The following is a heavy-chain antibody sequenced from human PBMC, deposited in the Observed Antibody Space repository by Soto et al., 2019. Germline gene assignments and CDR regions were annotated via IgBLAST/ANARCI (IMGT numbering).Heavy chain of an antibody. CDR1: GYTFTSYG. D-gene: IGHD6-6*01. V-gene: IGHV1-18*04. Sequence: ASVKVSCKASGYTFTSYGITWVRQAPGQGLEWMGWISAYNDDTHYAQTLQGRVTMTTDTSTSTAYMELRSLRSDDTAVYYCARTIAARPGESWFDHWVQGTLVTVSS. J-gene: IGHJ5*02. CDR3: ARTIAARPGESWFDH. CDR2: ISAYNDDT.